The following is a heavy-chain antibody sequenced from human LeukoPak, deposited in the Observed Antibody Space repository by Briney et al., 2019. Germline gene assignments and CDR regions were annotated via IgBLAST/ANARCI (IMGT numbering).Heavy chain of an antibody. D-gene: IGHD3-10*02. J-gene: IGHJ4*02. Sequence: PGGSLRLSCAASGFTFSSYSMNWVRQAPGKGLEWVSSISSSSSYIYYADSLKGRFTISRDNAKNSLYLKMNSLRAEDTAVYYCARGTMFPYYFDYWGQGTLVTVSS. CDR2: ISSSSSYI. CDR3: ARGTMFPYYFDY. V-gene: IGHV3-21*01. CDR1: GFTFSSYS.